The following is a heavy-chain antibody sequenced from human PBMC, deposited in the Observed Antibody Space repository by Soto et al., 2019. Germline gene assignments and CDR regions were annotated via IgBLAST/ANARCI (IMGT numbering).Heavy chain of an antibody. V-gene: IGHV1-69*13. Sequence: GASVKVSCKASGGTFSSYAISWVRQAPGQGLEWMGGIIPIFGTANYAQKFQGRVTITADESTSTAYMELSSLRSEDTAVYYCRGDYYDSSGYYGGMDVWGQGTTVTVSS. CDR3: RGDYYDSSGYYGGMDV. CDR1: GGTFSSYA. J-gene: IGHJ6*02. D-gene: IGHD3-22*01. CDR2: IIPIFGTA.